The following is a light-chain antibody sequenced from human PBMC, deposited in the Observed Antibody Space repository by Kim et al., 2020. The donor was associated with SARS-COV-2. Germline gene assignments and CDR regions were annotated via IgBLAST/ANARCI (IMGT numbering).Light chain of an antibody. CDR1: QTISGNS. CDR2: AAS. J-gene: IGKJ1*01. Sequence: SSGERATLSCRASQTISGNSLAWYQQKPGQAPRLLIYAASSRATGIPDRFSGSGSGTDFTLTINRLEPEDFVMYYCQQYETSPKTFGQGTKVEIK. V-gene: IGKV3-20*01. CDR3: QQYETSPKT.